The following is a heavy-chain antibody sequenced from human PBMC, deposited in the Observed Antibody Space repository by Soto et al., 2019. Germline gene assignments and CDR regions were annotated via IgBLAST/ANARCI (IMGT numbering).Heavy chain of an antibody. CDR3: ARGLEGATIPFDN. Sequence: SETLSLTCAVSGGSISSGGYSWSWIRQPPGKGLEWIGYIYHSGSTYYNPSLKSRVTISKDTSKNQFSLNLSSVTAADTAVYYCARGLEGATIPFDNRGQGPPVTVSS. CDR1: GGSISSGGYS. V-gene: IGHV4-30-2*01. CDR2: IYHSGST. J-gene: IGHJ4*02. D-gene: IGHD1-26*01.